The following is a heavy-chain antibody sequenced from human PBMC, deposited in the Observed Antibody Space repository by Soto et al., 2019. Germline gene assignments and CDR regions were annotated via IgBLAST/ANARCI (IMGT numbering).Heavy chain of an antibody. J-gene: IGHJ4*02. CDR3: AVRGDVWGSYRRYYYFDY. Sequence: GASVKVSCKASGGTFSSYAISWVRQAPGQGLEWMGGIIPIFGTASYAQKFQGRVTITADESTSTAYMELSSLRSEDTAVYYCAVRGDVWGSYRRYYYFDYWGQGTLVTVSS. D-gene: IGHD3-16*02. CDR1: GGTFSSYA. V-gene: IGHV1-69*13. CDR2: IIPIFGTA.